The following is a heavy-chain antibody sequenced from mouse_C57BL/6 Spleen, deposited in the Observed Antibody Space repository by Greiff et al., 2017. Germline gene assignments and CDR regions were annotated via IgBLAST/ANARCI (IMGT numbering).Heavy chain of an antibody. CDR2: IDPNSGGT. V-gene: IGHV1-72*01. CDR3: ASVTTVVDPLYYYAMDY. Sequence: QVQLQQPGAELVKPGASVKLSCKASGYTFTSYWMHWVKQRPGRGLEWIGRIDPNSGGTKYNEKFKSKATLTVDTPSSTAYMQLSSLTSEDSAVYYCASVTTVVDPLYYYAMDYWGQGTSVTVSS. CDR1: GYTFTSYW. D-gene: IGHD1-1*01. J-gene: IGHJ4*01.